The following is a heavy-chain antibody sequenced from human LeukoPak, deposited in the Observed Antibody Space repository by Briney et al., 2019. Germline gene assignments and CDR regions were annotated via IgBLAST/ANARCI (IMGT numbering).Heavy chain of an antibody. CDR1: GFTFSSYW. V-gene: IGHV3-74*01. Sequence: GGSLRLSCAASGFTFSSYWMYWVRQAPGKGLVWVSRINSDARNTNYADSVQGRFTISRDNAKNTLYLQMNSLRVEDTAVYYCASGIGVGDSFDIWGQGTMVTVSS. CDR3: ASGIGVGDSFDI. D-gene: IGHD3-3*01. J-gene: IGHJ3*02. CDR2: INSDARNT.